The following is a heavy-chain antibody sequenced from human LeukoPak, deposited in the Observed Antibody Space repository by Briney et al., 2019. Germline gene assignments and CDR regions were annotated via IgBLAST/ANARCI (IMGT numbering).Heavy chain of an antibody. CDR3: AKDDRGNEAPFDY. J-gene: IGHJ4*02. V-gene: IGHV3-30*18. CDR1: GFTFSNYD. CDR2: ISYDGTNK. Sequence: PGRSLRLSCAASGFTFSNYDMHWVRPAPGKGLEWVAVISYDGTNKYYADSVKGRFTISRDNSKNTLHLQMNSLRAEDTAVYYCAKDDRGNEAPFDYWGQGTLVTVSS.